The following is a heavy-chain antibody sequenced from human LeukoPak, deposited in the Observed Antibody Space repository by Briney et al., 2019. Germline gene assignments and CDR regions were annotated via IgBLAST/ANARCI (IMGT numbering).Heavy chain of an antibody. V-gene: IGHV3-23*01. CDR2: ISPSGDRT. CDR3: AIMHGYYDGSGFWVQ. Sequence: GGSLRLSCAASGFTFSSYAMSWVRQAPGKGLEWVSLISPSGDRTSNADSVEGRFTISRDNTRNTLYLQMNSLRDEDTGVYYCAIMHGYYDGSGFWVQWGQGTLVTVSS. J-gene: IGHJ4*02. CDR1: GFTFSSYA. D-gene: IGHD3-22*01.